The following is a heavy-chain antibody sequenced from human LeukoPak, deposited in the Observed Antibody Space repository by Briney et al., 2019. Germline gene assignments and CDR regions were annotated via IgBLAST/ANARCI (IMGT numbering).Heavy chain of an antibody. CDR1: GFTFSSYG. V-gene: IGHV3-30*02. Sequence: GSLRLSCAACGFTFSSYGMHWVRQAPGKGLEWVAFIRYDGSNKYYADSVKGRFTISRDNSKNTLYLQMNSLRAEDTAVYYCAKDDGLHSSSSDYWGQGTLVTVSS. D-gene: IGHD6-6*01. CDR3: AKDDGLHSSSSDY. J-gene: IGHJ4*02. CDR2: IRYDGSNK.